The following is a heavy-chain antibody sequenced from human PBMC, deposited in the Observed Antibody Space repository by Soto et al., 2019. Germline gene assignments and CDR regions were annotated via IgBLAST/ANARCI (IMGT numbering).Heavy chain of an antibody. CDR3: ATRDYGGNWGWYFDL. Sequence: ASVKVSCKVSGYTLTELSMHWVRQAPGKGLEWMGGFDPEDGETIYAQEFQGRVTMTEDTSTDTAYMELSSLRSEDTAVYYCATRDYGGNWGWYFDLWGRGTLVTVSS. CDR1: GYTLTELS. D-gene: IGHD4-17*01. V-gene: IGHV1-24*01. J-gene: IGHJ2*01. CDR2: FDPEDGET.